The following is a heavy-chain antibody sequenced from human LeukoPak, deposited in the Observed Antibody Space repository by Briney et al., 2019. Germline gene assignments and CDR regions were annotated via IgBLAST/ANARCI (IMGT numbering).Heavy chain of an antibody. J-gene: IGHJ4*02. V-gene: IGHV4-4*07. CDR2: IYASGNT. D-gene: IGHD6-13*01. Sequence: SETLSLTCTVSGGSISSYYWSWVRQPAGKGLEWVGRIYASGNTNYNPSLKGRVTMTVDTSKNQFSLNLSSVTAADTAVYYCARGRGSSWYYFDSWGQGTLVTVSS. CDR1: GGSISSYY. CDR3: ARGRGSSWYYFDS.